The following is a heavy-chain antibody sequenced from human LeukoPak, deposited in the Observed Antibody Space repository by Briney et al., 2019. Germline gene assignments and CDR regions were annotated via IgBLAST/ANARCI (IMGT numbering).Heavy chain of an antibody. V-gene: IGHV3-23*01. Sequence: GGSLRLSCAASGFTFNCAMSWVRQAPGKGLEWVSAISGSGGSTYYADSVKGRFTTSRDNSKNTLYLQMNSLRAEDTAVYYCANVNRGTYYYDSSGYYPGDYWDQGTLVTVSS. CDR3: ANVNRGTYYYDSSGYYPGDY. J-gene: IGHJ4*02. D-gene: IGHD3-22*01. CDR1: GFTFNCA. CDR2: ISGSGGST.